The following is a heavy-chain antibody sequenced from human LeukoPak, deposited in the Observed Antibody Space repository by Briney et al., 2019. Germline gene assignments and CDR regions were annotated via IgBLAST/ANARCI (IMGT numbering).Heavy chain of an antibody. V-gene: IGHV3-21*01. D-gene: IGHD1-1*01. CDR3: AREGTAGTNLNWFDP. CDR1: GFTFSSYS. CDR2: ISSSSSYI. Sequence: GGSLRLSCAASGFTFSSYSMNWVRQAPGKGLEWVSSISSSSSYIYYADSVKGRFTISRDNAKNSLYLQMNSLRAEDTAVYYSAREGTAGTNLNWFDPWGQGTLVTVSS. J-gene: IGHJ5*02.